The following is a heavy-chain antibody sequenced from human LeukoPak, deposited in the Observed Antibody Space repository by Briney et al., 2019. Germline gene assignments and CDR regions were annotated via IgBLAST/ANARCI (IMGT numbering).Heavy chain of an antibody. CDR2: IKEDGTKK. CDR3: ARDAAGYDP. V-gene: IGHV3-7*01. D-gene: IGHD6-13*01. CDR1: GFTFNTFW. Sequence: GGSLRLSCAASGFTFNTFWMSWVCQTPGKGLEWVANIKEDGTKKYCVDSVKGRFTISRDNAENSLYLQMNSLRAEDTAVYYCARDAAGYDPWGQGTLVTVSS. J-gene: IGHJ5*02.